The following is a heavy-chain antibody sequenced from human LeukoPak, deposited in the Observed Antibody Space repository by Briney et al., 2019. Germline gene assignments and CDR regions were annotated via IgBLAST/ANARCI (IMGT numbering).Heavy chain of an antibody. Sequence: SETLSLTCTVSGGSISSSSYYWGWIRQPPGKGLEWIGSIYYSGSTYYNPSLKSRVTISVDTSKNQFSLKLSSVTAADTAVYYCARGRSGMWYYYYYMDVWGKGTTVTVSS. J-gene: IGHJ6*03. V-gene: IGHV4-39*01. CDR1: GGSISSSSYY. D-gene: IGHD1-1*01. CDR3: ARGRSGMWYYYYYMDV. CDR2: IYYSGST.